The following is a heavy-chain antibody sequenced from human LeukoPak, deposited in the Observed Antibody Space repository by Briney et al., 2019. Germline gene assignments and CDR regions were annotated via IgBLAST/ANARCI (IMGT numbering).Heavy chain of an antibody. Sequence: PSETLSLTCTVSGGSISSYYWSWIRQPPGKGLEWIGYIYYSGSTNYNPSLKSRVTISVDTSKNQFSLKLSSVTAADTAVYYCARSSYYDSSGYYYWGQGTLVTVSS. CDR1: GGSISSYY. CDR2: IYYSGST. D-gene: IGHD3-22*01. CDR3: ARSSYYDSSGYYY. J-gene: IGHJ4*02. V-gene: IGHV4-59*01.